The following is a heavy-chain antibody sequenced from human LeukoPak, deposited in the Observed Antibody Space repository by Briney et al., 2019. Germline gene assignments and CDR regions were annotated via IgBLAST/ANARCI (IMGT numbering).Heavy chain of an antibody. J-gene: IGHJ4*02. D-gene: IGHD6-19*01. CDR3: AKDHGTAVAGFYY. CDR1: GFTFSSYA. CDR2: ITGTGGST. V-gene: IGHV3-23*01. Sequence: GGSPRLSCAASGFTFSSYAMSWVRQAPGKGLEWVSGITGTGGSTYYADSVKGRFTVSRDTSKNTLYLQMNSLRAEDTAIYYCAKDHGTAVAGFYYWGQGTLVTVSS.